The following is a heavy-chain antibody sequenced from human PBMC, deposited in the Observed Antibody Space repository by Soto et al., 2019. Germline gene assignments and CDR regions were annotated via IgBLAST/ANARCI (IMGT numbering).Heavy chain of an antibody. CDR3: AKDSKGNWYSSTTFFDY. Sequence: EVQLLESGGGLVQPGGSLRLSCAASGFTFSSYAMSWVRQAPGKGLEWVSAISGSGGSTYYADSVKGRFTISRDNSKNTLYLQMNSLRAEDTAVYYCAKDSKGNWYSSTTFFDYWGQGTLVTVSS. V-gene: IGHV3-23*01. J-gene: IGHJ4*02. CDR1: GFTFSSYA. CDR2: ISGSGGST. D-gene: IGHD6-19*01.